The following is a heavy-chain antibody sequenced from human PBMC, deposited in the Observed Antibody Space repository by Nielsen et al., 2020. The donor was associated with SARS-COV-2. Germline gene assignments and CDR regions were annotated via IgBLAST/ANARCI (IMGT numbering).Heavy chain of an antibody. CDR2: IYYSGST. D-gene: IGHD5-24*01. J-gene: IGHJ4*02. CDR1: GGSISSYY. CDR3: ARESGWLQSFDY. V-gene: IGHV4-59*01. Sequence: LSLTCTVSGGSISSYYWSWIRQPPGKGLEWIGYIYYSGSTNYNPSLKGRVTISIDTSKNQFSLKLSSVTAADTALYYCARESGWLQSFDYWGQGTLVTVSS.